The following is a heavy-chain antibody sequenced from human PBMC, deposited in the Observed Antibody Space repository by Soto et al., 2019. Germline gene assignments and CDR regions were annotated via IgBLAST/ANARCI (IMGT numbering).Heavy chain of an antibody. J-gene: IGHJ4*02. Sequence: EVQLVESGGGLVKPGGSLRLSCAVSGFTFRSYTMNWVRQAPGKGLEWVSSISDSSNNIYYADSVKGRFTISRDNAKTSLYLQMNSLRVEDTAVYYCAKSSARLAAAASFDYWGQGTLVTVSS. V-gene: IGHV3-21*01. CDR3: AKSSARLAAAASFDY. D-gene: IGHD6-13*01. CDR1: GFTFRSYT. CDR2: ISDSSNNI.